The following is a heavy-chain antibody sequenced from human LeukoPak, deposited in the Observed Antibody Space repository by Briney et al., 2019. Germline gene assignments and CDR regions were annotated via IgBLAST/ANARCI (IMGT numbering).Heavy chain of an antibody. D-gene: IGHD6-13*01. J-gene: IGHJ6*02. V-gene: IGHV4-4*07. CDR2: IYTSGST. CDR3: ARPTTLIAAAGTRGYYYYGMDV. CDR1: GGSISSYY. Sequence: SETLSLTCTVSGGSISSYYWSWLRQPAGKGLEWIGRIYTSGSTIYNPSLKSRATMSVDTSKNQFSLKLSSVTAADTAVYYCARPTTLIAAAGTRGYYYYGMDVWGQGTTVTVSS.